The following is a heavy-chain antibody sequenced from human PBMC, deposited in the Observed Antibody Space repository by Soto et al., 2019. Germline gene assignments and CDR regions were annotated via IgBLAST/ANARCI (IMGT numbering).Heavy chain of an antibody. CDR1: GDSVSSGSYY. D-gene: IGHD6-6*01. V-gene: IGHV4-61*01. CDR3: ARGKQGSSSFRFDP. Sequence: LSLTCTVSGDSVSSGSYYWSWIRQPPGKGLEWIGDINYRGSTNYNPSLKSRVTISVDTSKNQFSLKLSSVTAADTAVYYCARGKQGSSSFRFDPWGQGTLVTVSS. J-gene: IGHJ5*02. CDR2: INYRGST.